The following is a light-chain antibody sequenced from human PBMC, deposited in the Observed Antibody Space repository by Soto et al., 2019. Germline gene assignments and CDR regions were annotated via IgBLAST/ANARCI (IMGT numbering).Light chain of an antibody. V-gene: IGKV1-9*01. J-gene: IGKJ3*01. CDR1: QGIRSY. Sequence: DIQLTQSPFFLSSSVGDRVTITCRASQGIRSYLAWYQQRPGKAPELLIYGASTLRTGVASRFSGSGSGTEFTLTISSLQPEDFATYFCQQRNIWPPLCTFGPGTKVDIK. CDR3: QQRNIWPPLCT. CDR2: GAS.